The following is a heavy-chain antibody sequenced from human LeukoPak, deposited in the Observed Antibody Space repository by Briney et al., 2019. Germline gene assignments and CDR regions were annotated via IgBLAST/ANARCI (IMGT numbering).Heavy chain of an antibody. CDR3: ARERQDTIVHSGAFDI. CDR1: GFTFSTYF. Sequence: PGRSLRLSCAASGFTFSTYFMHWVRQAPGKGLEWVAVIASDGSHTFYVESVKGRFTISRDKSKNTLYLQMNSLRAEDTAVYFCARERQDTIVHSGAFDIWGQGTIVTVSS. J-gene: IGHJ3*02. CDR2: IASDGSHT. V-gene: IGHV3-30-3*01. D-gene: IGHD3-10*01.